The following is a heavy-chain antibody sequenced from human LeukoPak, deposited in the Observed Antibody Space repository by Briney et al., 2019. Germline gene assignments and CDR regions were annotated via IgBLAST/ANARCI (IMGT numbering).Heavy chain of an antibody. J-gene: IGHJ3*02. Sequence: PSETLSLTCTVSGGSISGYYWSWIRQPPGKGLEWIGYIYYSGSTNYNPSLKSRVTISVDTSKNQFSLKLSSVTAADTAVYYCARDRLIDAFDIWGQGTMVTVSS. V-gene: IGHV4-59*01. CDR3: ARDRLIDAFDI. D-gene: IGHD6-19*01. CDR2: IYYSGST. CDR1: GGSISGYY.